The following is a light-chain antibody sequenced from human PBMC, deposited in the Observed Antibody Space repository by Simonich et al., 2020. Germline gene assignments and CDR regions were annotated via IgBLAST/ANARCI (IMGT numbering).Light chain of an antibody. CDR1: QGISRW. Sequence: DIQMTQSPSSLSASVGDRVTITCRASQGISRWFAWSQQKPEKAPKSLIYASYSFKSVVPSRFSGSGFGTDFTLTISSLQPEDFATYDCQQYNSYPLTCGGGTKVEIK. V-gene: IGKV1D-16*01. CDR3: QQYNSYPLT. CDR2: ASY. J-gene: IGKJ4*01.